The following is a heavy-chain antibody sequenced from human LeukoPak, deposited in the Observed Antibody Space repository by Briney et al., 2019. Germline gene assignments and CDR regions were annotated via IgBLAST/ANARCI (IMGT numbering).Heavy chain of an antibody. CDR2: ISAYNGNT. J-gene: IGHJ4*02. D-gene: IGHD3-22*01. CDR1: GYTFTSYG. V-gene: IGHV1-18*01. Sequence: ASVKVSCKASGYTFTSYGISWVRQAPGQGLEWMGWISAYNGNTNYAQKLQGRVTMTTDTPTSTAYTELRSLRSDDTAVYYCARDSEGDYYDSSGYYAPQSYWGQGTLVTVSS. CDR3: ARDSEGDYYDSSGYYAPQSY.